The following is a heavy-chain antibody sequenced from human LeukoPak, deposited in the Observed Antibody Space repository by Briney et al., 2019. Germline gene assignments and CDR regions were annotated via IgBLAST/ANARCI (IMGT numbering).Heavy chain of an antibody. CDR2: IYHSGST. CDR1: GGSISSSNW. Sequence: NASETLSLTCAVSGGSISSSNWWSWVRQPPGKGLEWIGKIYHSGSTNYNPSLKSRVTISVDKSKNQFSLKLSSVTAADTAVYYCARGNMGRDIVVVPAANGRYYFDYWGQGTLVTVSS. D-gene: IGHD2-2*01. CDR3: ARGNMGRDIVVVPAANGRYYFDY. J-gene: IGHJ4*02. V-gene: IGHV4-4*02.